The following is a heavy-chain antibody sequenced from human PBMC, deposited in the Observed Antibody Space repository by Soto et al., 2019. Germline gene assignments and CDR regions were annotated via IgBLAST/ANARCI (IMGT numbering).Heavy chain of an antibody. Sequence: SETLSLTCAVYGGSFSGYYWSWIRQPPGKGLEWIGEINHSGSTNYNPSLKSRVTISVDTSKNQFSLKLSSVTAADTAVYYCARFIAAAGLFGYYGMDVWGQGTTVT. CDR3: ARFIAAAGLFGYYGMDV. CDR2: INHSGST. J-gene: IGHJ6*02. D-gene: IGHD6-13*01. CDR1: GGSFSGYY. V-gene: IGHV4-34*01.